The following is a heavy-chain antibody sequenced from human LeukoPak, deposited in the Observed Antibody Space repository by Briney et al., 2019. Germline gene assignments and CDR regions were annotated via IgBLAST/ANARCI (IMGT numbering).Heavy chain of an antibody. Sequence: ASVKVSCKASGYTFTNFAISWVRQAPGQGLEWMGWINPNSGGTNYAQKFQGRVTMTRDTSISTAYMELSRLRSDDTAVYYCARERYYYDSSGALNDWGQGTLVTVSS. D-gene: IGHD3-22*01. CDR2: INPNSGGT. CDR3: ARERYYYDSSGALND. J-gene: IGHJ4*02. CDR1: GYTFTNFA. V-gene: IGHV1-2*02.